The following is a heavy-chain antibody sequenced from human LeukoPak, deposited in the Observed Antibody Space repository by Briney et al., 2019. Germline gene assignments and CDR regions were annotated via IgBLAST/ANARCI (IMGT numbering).Heavy chain of an antibody. D-gene: IGHD6-19*01. CDR3: ARLAYSSGWLDP. CDR1: GGSISSYY. J-gene: IGHJ5*02. V-gene: IGHV4-59*08. Sequence: PSETLSLTCTVSGGSISSYYWSWIRQPPGKGLEWIGYIYYSGSTNYNPSFKSRVTISVDTSKNQFSLKLSSVTAADTAVYYCARLAYSSGWLDPWGQGTLVTVSS. CDR2: IYYSGST.